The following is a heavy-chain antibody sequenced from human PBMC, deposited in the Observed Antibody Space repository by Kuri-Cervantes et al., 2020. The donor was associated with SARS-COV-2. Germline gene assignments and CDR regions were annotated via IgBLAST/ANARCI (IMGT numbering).Heavy chain of an antibody. D-gene: IGHD6-13*01. V-gene: IGHV1-24*01. CDR2: FDPEDGET. Sequence: ASVKVSCKVSGYTLTELSMHWVRQAPGKGLEWMGGFDPEDGETIYAQKFQGRVTMTEDTSTDTAYMELSSLRSEDTAVYNCATDHIAAAGLFDYWGQGTLVTVSS. CDR1: GYTLTELS. CDR3: ATDHIAAAGLFDY. J-gene: IGHJ4*02.